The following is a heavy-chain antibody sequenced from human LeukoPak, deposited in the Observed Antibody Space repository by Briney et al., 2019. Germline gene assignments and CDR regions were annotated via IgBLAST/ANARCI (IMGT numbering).Heavy chain of an antibody. CDR1: GYPFTTHD. CDR2: MNPSSGYT. V-gene: IGHV1-8*01. Sequence: ASVRVSRKSSGYPFTTHDINWVRKASGQGLEWMGWMNPSSGYTGYSQKFQGRVTMTRNTSITTAYMELSSLRSEDTAVYYCARISGHNWYFDLWGRGTLVTLSS. CDR3: ARISGHNWYFDL. J-gene: IGHJ2*01. D-gene: IGHD3-10*01.